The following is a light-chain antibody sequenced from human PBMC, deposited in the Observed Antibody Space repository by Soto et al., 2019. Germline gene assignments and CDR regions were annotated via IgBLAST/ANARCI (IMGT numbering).Light chain of an antibody. Sequence: DIVMTQSPDSLAVSLGERANINCKSSQSVLYSPNNKNYLAWFQQKPGLPPKLIIYWASTRESGVPDRLSGSGSGIDFTLTISGMQAEDVAVYYCQHYYTTPPAFGPGTKVDIK. CDR2: WAS. CDR1: QSVLYSPNNKNY. J-gene: IGKJ3*01. CDR3: QHYYTTPPA. V-gene: IGKV4-1*01.